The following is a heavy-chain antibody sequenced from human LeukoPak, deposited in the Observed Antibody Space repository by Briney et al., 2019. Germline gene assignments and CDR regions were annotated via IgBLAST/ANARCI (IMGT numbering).Heavy chain of an antibody. Sequence: PGGSLRLSCAASGFTFSSYSMNWVRQPPGKGLEWIGTIHYSGKTYYNPSLKSRITISIDTSKKQFALKLSSVTAADTAVYYCARSIRGDCDYWGQGTLVTVSS. CDR2: IHYSGKT. V-gene: IGHV4-59*01. CDR3: ARSIRGDCDY. J-gene: IGHJ4*02. CDR1: GFTFSSYS. D-gene: IGHD2-15*01.